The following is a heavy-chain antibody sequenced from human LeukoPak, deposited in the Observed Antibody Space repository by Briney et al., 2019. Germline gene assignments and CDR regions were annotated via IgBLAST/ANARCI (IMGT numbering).Heavy chain of an antibody. Sequence: PGGSLRLSCAASGFTFRNYWMHWVRQAPGKGLVWVSRVKGDGSFTDYADSVKGRFTISRDNAKNTLYLQMYSLRAEDTAAYYCVRDGDDYNFDYWGQGSLVTVPS. J-gene: IGHJ4*02. CDR3: VRDGDDYNFDY. CDR1: GFTFRNYW. D-gene: IGHD5-24*01. V-gene: IGHV3-74*01. CDR2: VKGDGSFT.